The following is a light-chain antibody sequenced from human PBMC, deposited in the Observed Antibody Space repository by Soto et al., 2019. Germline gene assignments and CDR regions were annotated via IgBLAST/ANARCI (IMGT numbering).Light chain of an antibody. V-gene: IGKV3-20*01. CDR1: QSVSSSY. CDR3: PQYGSSPPLT. Sequence: EIVLTQSPGTLSLSPGERATLSCRASQSVSSSYLAWYQQKPGQAPRLLIYGASSRATGIPDRFSGSGYGKDFTFTISRLAPEDFAVYYCPQYGSSPPLTLGGGTKVEIK. CDR2: GAS. J-gene: IGKJ4*01.